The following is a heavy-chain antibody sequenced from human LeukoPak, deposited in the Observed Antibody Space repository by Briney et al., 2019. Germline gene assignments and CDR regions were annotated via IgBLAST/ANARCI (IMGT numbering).Heavy chain of an antibody. V-gene: IGHV3-30*02. Sequence: GGSLRLSCAASRFNFSTYGMHWVRQAPGKGLEWVAFIRYDGSNKYYADSVKGRFTISRDNSKNTLYLQINSLRAEDTAVYFCARDLIHSSSWYPDAFDVWGQGTMVTVSS. D-gene: IGHD6-13*01. CDR3: ARDLIHSSSWYPDAFDV. J-gene: IGHJ3*01. CDR2: IRYDGSNK. CDR1: RFNFSTYG.